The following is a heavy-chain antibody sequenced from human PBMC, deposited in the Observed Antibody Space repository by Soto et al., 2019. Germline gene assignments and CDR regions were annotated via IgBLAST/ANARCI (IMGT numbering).Heavy chain of an antibody. CDR1: GGSFSGYY. Sequence: QVQLQQWGAGLLKPSETLSLTCAVYGGSFSGYYWSWIRQPPGKGLEWIGEINHSGSTNYNPSLRSRVTISIDTSKNQFSLKLSSVTAADTAVHYCAVNDYGDYDAFDSWGPGTMVTGSS. CDR2: INHSGST. D-gene: IGHD4-17*01. V-gene: IGHV4-34*01. CDR3: AVNDYGDYDAFDS. J-gene: IGHJ3*02.